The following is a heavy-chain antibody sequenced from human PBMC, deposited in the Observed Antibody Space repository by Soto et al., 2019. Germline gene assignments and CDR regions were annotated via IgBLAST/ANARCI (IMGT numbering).Heavy chain of an antibody. V-gene: IGHV3-64D*06. Sequence: PGGSLRLSCAAAGFTFGDYAMHWVRQVQGKVLEYISSISTNRGSIHYADSVKGRFTISRDNSKNTQYLQMSSLRADDTAVYYCVKGEYYYDSSGYYPFDYWGQGTLVTVSS. D-gene: IGHD3-22*01. CDR2: ISTNRGSI. CDR3: VKGEYYYDSSGYYPFDY. J-gene: IGHJ4*02. CDR1: GFTFGDYA.